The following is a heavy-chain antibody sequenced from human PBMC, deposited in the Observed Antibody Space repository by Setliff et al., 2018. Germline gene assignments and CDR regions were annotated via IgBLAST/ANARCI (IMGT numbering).Heavy chain of an antibody. D-gene: IGHD6-19*01. Sequence: SETLSLTCTVSGDSLSSCDYYWSWYRQPPGKGLEWIGRIYSSWSTNYNPSLKSRVTMSVDTSKNQLYMKLSSVTAAVAAVYYCSRGQWRDPPSYYYLDVWAEGTTVTVSS. CDR1: GDSLSSCDYY. CDR2: IYSSWST. CDR3: SRGQWRDPPSYYYLDV. V-gene: IGHV4-61*08. J-gene: IGHJ6*03.